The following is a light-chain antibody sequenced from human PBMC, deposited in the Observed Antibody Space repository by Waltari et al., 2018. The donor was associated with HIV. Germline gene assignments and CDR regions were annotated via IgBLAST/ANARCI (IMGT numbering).Light chain of an antibody. Sequence: EIMMTQSPATLSVSPGGRATLFCRASQSVSSNLSWYQQNPGQGPRLLIYGATTRATGFPARFGGSGSGTEFTLTISSLQSEDFGVYYCQQENKGPLGITFGQGTRLEI. CDR1: QSVSSN. CDR2: GAT. J-gene: IGKJ5*01. V-gene: IGKV3-15*01. CDR3: QQENKGPLGIT.